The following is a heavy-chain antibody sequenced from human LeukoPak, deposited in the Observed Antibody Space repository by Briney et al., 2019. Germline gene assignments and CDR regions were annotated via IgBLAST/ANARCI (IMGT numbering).Heavy chain of an antibody. D-gene: IGHD5-24*01. J-gene: IGHJ6*02. CDR1: GCTFSSYA. CDR3: ARAPEMASKFYYYGMDV. Sequence: GGSLRLSCAACGCTFSSYAMQWVRQAPGKGRDGVAVISYDGSNKYYADPVKGRFTISRDNSKNTLYLQMNSLRAEDTAVYYCARAPEMASKFYYYGMDVWGQGTTVTVSS. V-gene: IGHV3-30*04. CDR2: ISYDGSNK.